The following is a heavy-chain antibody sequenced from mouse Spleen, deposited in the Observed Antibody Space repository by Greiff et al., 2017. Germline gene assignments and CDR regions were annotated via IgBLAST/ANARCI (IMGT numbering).Heavy chain of an antibody. CDR1: GFTFSSYT. CDR3: ARLKEAY. V-gene: IGHV5-9*01. CDR2: ISSGGGKT. Sequence: EVMLVESGGGLVKPGGSLKLSCAASGFTFSSYTMSWVRQTPAKGLEWVATISSGGGKTYYPASVKGRFTITRDNARNTLYLQMSSLRSEDTAMYYCARLKEAYWGQGTLVTVSA. J-gene: IGHJ3*01.